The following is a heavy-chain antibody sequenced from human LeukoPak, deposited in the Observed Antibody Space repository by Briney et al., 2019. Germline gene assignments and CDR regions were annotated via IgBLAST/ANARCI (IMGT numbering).Heavy chain of an antibody. CDR1: KFTFSSYA. CDR3: AKVVRAAGPFDY. D-gene: IGHD6-13*01. Sequence: PGGSLRLSCGASKFTFSSYAMSWVRQAPGKGLEWVSAISGSGGSTYYADSVKGRFTISRDNSKNTLYLQMNSLRAEDTAVYYCAKVVRAAGPFDYWGQGTLVTVSS. CDR2: ISGSGGST. V-gene: IGHV3-23*01. J-gene: IGHJ4*02.